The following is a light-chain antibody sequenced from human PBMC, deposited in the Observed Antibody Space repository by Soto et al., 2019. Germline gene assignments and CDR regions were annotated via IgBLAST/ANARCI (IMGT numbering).Light chain of an antibody. V-gene: IGKV3-20*01. J-gene: IGKJ3*01. Sequence: EIVLTQSPGTLSLSPGERATLSCRASQSINSRYLAWYQQKPGQAPRLLIYGASSRATGIPDRFSGSGSGTDFTLTISRLEPEEFAVYYCQRFGSSPVFTFGPGTKVDIK. CDR1: QSINSRY. CDR2: GAS. CDR3: QRFGSSPVFT.